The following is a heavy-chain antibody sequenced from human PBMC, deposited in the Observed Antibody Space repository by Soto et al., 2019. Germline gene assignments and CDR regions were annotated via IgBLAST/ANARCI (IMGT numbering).Heavy chain of an antibody. V-gene: IGHV3-33*01. D-gene: IGHD3-3*01. CDR1: GFTFSSYG. CDR3: ARDRDYDFWSGYPYYYYYYGMDV. Sequence: SLRLSCAASGFTFSSYGMHWVRQAPGKGLEWVAVIWYDGSNKYYADSVKGRFTISRDNSKNTLYLQMNSLRAEDTAVYYCARDRDYDFWSGYPYYYYYYGMDVWGQGTTVTVSS. J-gene: IGHJ6*02. CDR2: IWYDGSNK.